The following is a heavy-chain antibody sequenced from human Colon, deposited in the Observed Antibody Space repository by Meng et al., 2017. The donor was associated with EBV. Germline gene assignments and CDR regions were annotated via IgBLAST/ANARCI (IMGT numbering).Heavy chain of an antibody. J-gene: IGHJ4*02. V-gene: IGHV1-2*02. CDR2: INPNSGGT. CDR1: GYTFTGYY. Sequence: GLRKRGACSKVYCRDSGYTFTGYYLHWVRQAPGQGLEWMGWINPNSGGTNYAQKFQGRVTMTRDTSISTAYMELSRLRSDDTAIYYCAKVRDISSDSSSYYDYWGQGTLVTVSS. CDR3: AKVRDISSDSSSYYDY. D-gene: IGHD3-22*01.